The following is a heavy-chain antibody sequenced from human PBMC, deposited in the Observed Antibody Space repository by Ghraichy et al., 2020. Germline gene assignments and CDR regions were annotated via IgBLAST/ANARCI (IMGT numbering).Heavy chain of an antibody. J-gene: IGHJ6*02. V-gene: IGHV1-2*06. CDR3: ARSDERRGGAYYYYGMDV. CDR1: GYTFTDYY. CDR2: INPNSGDT. Sequence: VKVSCKASGYTFTDYYMHWVHQAPGQGLEWMGRINPNSGDTNYAKKFQGRVTMTGDTSISTAYMELRRLTYDDTAVFYCARSDERRGGAYYYYGMDVWGQGTTVTVSS.